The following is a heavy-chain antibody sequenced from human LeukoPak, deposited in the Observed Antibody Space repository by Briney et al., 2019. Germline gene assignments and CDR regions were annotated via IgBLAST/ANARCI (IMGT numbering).Heavy chain of an antibody. CDR1: GFTFSSYG. CDR3: ARDRSYDFWSGYSTPDY. CDR2: IWYDGSNK. V-gene: IGHV3-33*01. Sequence: QAGGSLRLSCAASGFTFSSYGMHWVRQAPGKGLEWVAVIWYDGSNKYYADSVKGRFTISRDNSKNTLDLQMNSLRAEDTAVYYCARDRSYDFWSGYSTPDYWGHGTLVTVSS. D-gene: IGHD3-3*01. J-gene: IGHJ4*01.